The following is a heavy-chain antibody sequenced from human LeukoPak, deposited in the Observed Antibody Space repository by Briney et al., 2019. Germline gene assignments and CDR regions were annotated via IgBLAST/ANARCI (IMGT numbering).Heavy chain of an antibody. J-gene: IGHJ4*02. CDR1: GFSFSAYW. CDR2: INREGGEK. Sequence: GGSLRLSCAASGFSFSAYWMNWVRQAPGKGLEWVANINREGGEKYYVDSVKGRFTISRDNAKNSLHLQMNSLRPEDTAVYYCARGTGWYPDYWGQGTLVTVSS. D-gene: IGHD6-19*01. V-gene: IGHV3-7*01. CDR3: ARGTGWYPDY.